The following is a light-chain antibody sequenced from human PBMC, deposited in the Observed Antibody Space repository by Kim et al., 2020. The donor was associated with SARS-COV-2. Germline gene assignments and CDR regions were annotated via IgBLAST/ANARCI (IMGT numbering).Light chain of an antibody. CDR3: GTWDSSLSAWV. CDR1: TYTIGNSY. CDR2: DNN. V-gene: IGLV1-51*01. Sequence: QKATTSCSGSTYTIGNSYVSWYRQLPRTAPQLLIHDNNKRPSAIPDRSAASKSGTSATLSNTGLQTGDEAAYYSGTWDSSLSAWVFGGGTQLTVL. J-gene: IGLJ3*02.